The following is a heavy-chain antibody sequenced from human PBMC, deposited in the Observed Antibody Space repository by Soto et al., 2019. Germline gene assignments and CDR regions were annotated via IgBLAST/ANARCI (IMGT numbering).Heavy chain of an antibody. CDR3: AIGEDCSGSRCENTAWLNY. Sequence: QVQLVQSGAEVKKPGASVKVSCEASGYTFTSYDINWVRQATGQGPEWMGWMNPNSGNTGYATKFQGRVTMTRDTSIRTAYMDRSSLGSEDKAVYYCAIGEDCSGSRCENTAWLNYWSQGTLVTVSS. D-gene: IGHD2-15*01. CDR2: MNPNSGNT. CDR1: GYTFTSYD. J-gene: IGHJ4*02. V-gene: IGHV1-8*02.